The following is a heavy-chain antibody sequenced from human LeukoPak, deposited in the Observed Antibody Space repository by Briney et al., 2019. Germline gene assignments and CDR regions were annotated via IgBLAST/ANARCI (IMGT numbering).Heavy chain of an antibody. CDR1: GYTLTELS. Sequence: ASVKVSCKVSGYTLTELSMHWVRQAPGKGLEWMGGFDPEDGETIYAQKFQGRVTMTEDTSTDTAYMELSSLRSEDTAVYYCARLSGSYSGYWFDPWGQGTLVTVSS. CDR2: FDPEDGET. J-gene: IGHJ5*02. CDR3: ARLSGSYSGYWFDP. V-gene: IGHV1-24*01. D-gene: IGHD1-26*01.